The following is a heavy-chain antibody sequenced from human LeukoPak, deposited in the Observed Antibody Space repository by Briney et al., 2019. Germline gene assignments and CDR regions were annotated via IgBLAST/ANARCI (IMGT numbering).Heavy chain of an antibody. CDR1: GDSISGSPYY. Sequence: SETLSLTCTVSGDSISGSPYYWSWIRQHPGKGLEWIGYIYYSGSTYYNPSLKSRVTISVDTSKNQFSLKLSSVTAADTAVYYCARDLYYDFWSGYDAFDIWGQGTMVTVSS. D-gene: IGHD3-3*01. CDR2: IYYSGST. J-gene: IGHJ3*02. CDR3: ARDLYYDFWSGYDAFDI. V-gene: IGHV4-31*03.